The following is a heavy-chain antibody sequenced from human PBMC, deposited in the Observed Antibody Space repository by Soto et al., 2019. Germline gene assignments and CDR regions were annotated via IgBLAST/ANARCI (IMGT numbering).Heavy chain of an antibody. V-gene: IGHV4-61*01. D-gene: IGHD3-22*01. CDR1: GGSVSSGSYY. CDR3: ARADYYDISGYLYYFDY. Sequence: QVQLQESGPGLVKPSETLSLTCTVSGGSVSSGSYYWSWLRQPPGKGLEWIGYIYYSGSTNYNPSLKSRVTISVDTSKNQFSLKLSSVTAADTAVYYCARADYYDISGYLYYFDYWGQGTLVTVSS. CDR2: IYYSGST. J-gene: IGHJ4*02.